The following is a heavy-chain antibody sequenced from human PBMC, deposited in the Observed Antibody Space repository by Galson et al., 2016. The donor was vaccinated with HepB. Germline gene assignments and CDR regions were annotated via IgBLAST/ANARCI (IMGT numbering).Heavy chain of an antibody. J-gene: IGHJ1*01. CDR3: AEISSSGHFYAEYFNP. V-gene: IGHV3-23*01. CDR1: GFTFSSSV. CDR2: ISGSGNGT. D-gene: IGHD3-22*01. Sequence: SLRLSCAASGFTFSSSVMSWVRQAPGRGLEWVSSISGSGNGTYYADSVRGRFTTYRDNSKNTLYLQVNSLRAEDTAGYYCAEISSSGHFYAEYFNPWGQGSLVTVSS.